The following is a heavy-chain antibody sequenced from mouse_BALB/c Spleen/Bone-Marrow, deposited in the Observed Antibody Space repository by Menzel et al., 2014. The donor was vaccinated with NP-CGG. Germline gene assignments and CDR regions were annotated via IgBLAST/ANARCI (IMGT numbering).Heavy chain of an antibody. CDR1: GYTFTSYY. CDR3: AREANWNFDY. V-gene: IGHV1S56*01. J-gene: IGHJ2*01. CDR2: IYPGNVNT. D-gene: IGHD4-1*01. Sequence: VQLQQSGPELVKPGASVRISCKAAGYTFTSYYIHWVKQRPGQGLEWIGWIYPGNVNTKYNEKFKGKATLTADKSSSTAYFLLGSLTSEDSAVYFCAREANWNFDYWGQGTTLTVSS.